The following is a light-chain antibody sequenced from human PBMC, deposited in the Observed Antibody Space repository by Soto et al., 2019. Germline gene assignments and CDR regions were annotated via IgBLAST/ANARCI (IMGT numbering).Light chain of an antibody. Sequence: DIQLTQSPSFLSASVGDRVTITCRASQGISSYLAWYQQKPGKAPKLLIYAASTLQSGVPSRFSGSGSGTEFTRTISSLQPEDFATYYCQQLNSYPRITFGQGTRLEI. V-gene: IGKV1-9*01. J-gene: IGKJ5*01. CDR2: AAS. CDR1: QGISSY. CDR3: QQLNSYPRIT.